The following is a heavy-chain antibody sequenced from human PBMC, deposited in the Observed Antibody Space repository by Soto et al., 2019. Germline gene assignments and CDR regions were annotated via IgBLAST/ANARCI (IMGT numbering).Heavy chain of an antibody. CDR2: IIPIFGTA. D-gene: IGHD3-22*01. V-gene: IGHV1-69*13. Sequence: SVKVSCKASGGTFSSYAISWVRQAPGQGLEWMGGIIPIFGTANYAQKFQGRVTITADESTSTAYMELSSLRSEDTAVYYCARDSRPKYYYDSSGSPFDYWGQGTLVTVSS. CDR3: ARDSRPKYYYDSSGSPFDY. J-gene: IGHJ4*02. CDR1: GGTFSSYA.